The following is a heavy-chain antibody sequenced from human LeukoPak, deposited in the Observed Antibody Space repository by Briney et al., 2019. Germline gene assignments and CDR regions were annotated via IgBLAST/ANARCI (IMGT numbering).Heavy chain of an antibody. CDR2: IYYSGST. Sequence: SETLSLTCTVSGGSISSYYWSWIRQPPGKGLEWIGYIYYSGSTNYNPSLKSRVTISVDTSKNQFSLKLSSVIAADTAVYYCARFGQLAIFDYWGQGTLVTVSS. V-gene: IGHV4-59*01. J-gene: IGHJ4*02. D-gene: IGHD6-6*01. CDR1: GGSISSYY. CDR3: ARFGQLAIFDY.